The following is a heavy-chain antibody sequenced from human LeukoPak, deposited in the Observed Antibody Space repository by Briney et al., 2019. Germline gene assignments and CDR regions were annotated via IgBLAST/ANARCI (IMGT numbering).Heavy chain of an antibody. CDR2: VYYSGST. J-gene: IGHJ4*02. D-gene: IGHD2-21*02. CDR3: ARVVVTATPWYFDL. Sequence: SETLSLTCTVSGGSISSYYWSWIRQPPGKGLEWIGYVYYSGSTNYNLSLKSRVTTSVDTSKNQISLKLRSVTTTDTAVYYCARVVVTATPWYFDLWGQGTLVTVSS. V-gene: IGHV4-59*01. CDR1: GGSISSYY.